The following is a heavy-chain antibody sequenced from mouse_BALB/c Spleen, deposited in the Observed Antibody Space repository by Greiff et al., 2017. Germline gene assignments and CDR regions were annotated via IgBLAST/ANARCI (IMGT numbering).Heavy chain of an antibody. V-gene: IGHV3-8*02. CDR2: ISYSGST. CDR3: ARRGATVPYAMDY. D-gene: IGHD1-1*01. Sequence: EVKLVESGPSLVKPSQTLSLTCSVTGDSITSGYWNWIRKFPGNKLEYMGYISYSGSTYYNPSLKSRISITRDTSKNQYYLQLNSVTTEDTATYYCARRGATVPYAMDYWGQGTSVTVSS. CDR1: GDSITSGY. J-gene: IGHJ4*01.